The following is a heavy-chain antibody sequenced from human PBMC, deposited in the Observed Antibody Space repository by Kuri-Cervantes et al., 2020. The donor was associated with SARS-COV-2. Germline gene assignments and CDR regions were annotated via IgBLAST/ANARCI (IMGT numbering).Heavy chain of an antibody. CDR1: GYTFTSYG. CDR2: ISAYNGNT. J-gene: IGHJ3*02. V-gene: IGHV1-18*01. CDR3: ASRRGYSYGIAVGDAFDI. D-gene: IGHD5-18*01. Sequence: ASVKVSCKASGYTFTSYGISWVRQAPGQGLEWMGWISAYNGNTNYAQKFQGRVTITADKSTSTAYMELSSLRSEDTAVYYCASRRGYSYGIAVGDAFDIWGQGT.